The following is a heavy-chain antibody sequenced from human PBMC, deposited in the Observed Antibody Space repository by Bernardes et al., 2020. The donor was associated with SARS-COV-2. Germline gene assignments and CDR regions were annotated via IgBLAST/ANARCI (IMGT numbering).Heavy chain of an antibody. J-gene: IGHJ3*02. D-gene: IGHD6-13*01. Sequence: GESLKISCKASGYSFTSYWIGWVRQMPGKGLEWMGVIYPGDSDTRYSPSFQGQVTISADKSISTAYLQWSSLKASDTAMYYCARKGSSWDDAFDIWGQGTMVTVSS. CDR1: GYSFTSYW. CDR3: ARKGSSWDDAFDI. CDR2: IYPGDSDT. V-gene: IGHV5-51*01.